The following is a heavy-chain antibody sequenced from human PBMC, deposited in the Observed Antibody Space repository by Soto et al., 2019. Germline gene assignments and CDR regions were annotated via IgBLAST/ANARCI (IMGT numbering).Heavy chain of an antibody. V-gene: IGHV1-58*01. CDR2: IVVGSGHT. J-gene: IGHJ3*02. CDR3: AADGYYYDSSYAFEI. Sequence: GASVKVSCKASGFTFSSSAVQWVRQARGQRLEWIGWIVVGSGHTNYAQKFQERVTITRDMSTSTAYMDLSSLRSEDTAVYYCAADGYYYDSSYAFEIWGQGTSVTVSS. D-gene: IGHD3-22*01. CDR1: GFTFSSSA.